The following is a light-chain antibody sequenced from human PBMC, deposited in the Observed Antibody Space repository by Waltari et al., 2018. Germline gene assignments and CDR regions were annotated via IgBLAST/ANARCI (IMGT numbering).Light chain of an antibody. V-gene: IGLV2-8*01. CDR2: DVT. CDR1: SSDVGAYDY. J-gene: IGLJ2*01. CDR3: ASHAGSRVV. Sequence: QSALTQPPSVSGSPGQSVTMSCTGTSSDVGAYDYVSWFQQHAAKAPKFIIYDVTTRPSGVPDRFSGSKSGNTASLTVSGLHAEDEADYYCASHAGSRVVFGGGTKLTVL.